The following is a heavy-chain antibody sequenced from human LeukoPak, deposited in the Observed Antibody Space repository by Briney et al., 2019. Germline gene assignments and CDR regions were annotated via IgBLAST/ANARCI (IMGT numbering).Heavy chain of an antibody. D-gene: IGHD6-6*01. CDR1: GGPISSGGYY. J-gene: IGHJ4*02. V-gene: IGHV4-30-2*01. CDR2: IYHSGST. CDR3: ARGVFSIAARPIDY. Sequence: SETLSLTCTVSGGPISSGGYYWSWIRQPPGKGLEWIGYIYHSGSTYYNPSLKSRVTISVDRSKNQFSLKLSSVTAADTAVYYCARGVFSIAARPIDYWGQGTLVTVSS.